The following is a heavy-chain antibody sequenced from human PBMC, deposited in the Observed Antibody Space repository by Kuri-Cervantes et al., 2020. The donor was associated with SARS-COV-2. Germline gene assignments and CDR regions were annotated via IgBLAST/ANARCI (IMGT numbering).Heavy chain of an antibody. V-gene: IGHV4-59*08. CDR3: ARSRIAVADWYFDL. D-gene: IGHD6-19*01. J-gene: IGHJ2*01. CDR2: IYYSGST. CDR1: GGSISSYY. Sequence: WESLSLTCTVSGGSISSYYWSWIRQPPGQGLEWIGYIYYSGSTNYNPSLKSRVTMSVDTSKNQFSQKLSSETAADTAVYYCARSRIAVADWYFDLWGRGTLVTVSS.